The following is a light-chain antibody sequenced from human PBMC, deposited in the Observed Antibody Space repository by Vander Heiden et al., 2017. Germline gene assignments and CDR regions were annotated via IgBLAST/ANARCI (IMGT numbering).Light chain of an antibody. CDR3: QLEYTSGLS. J-gene: IGKJ4*01. CDR1: QGISNY. V-gene: IGKV1-16*02. Sequence: DIQMSQSLASLSASIGDRVTITCRASQGISNYLAWFQQKPGKAPKSLIYAASSFLSGVPSKLRASASRTDFTLRIRSLLPEDITTSYCQLEYTSGLSSEGGCKVQLQ. CDR2: AAS.